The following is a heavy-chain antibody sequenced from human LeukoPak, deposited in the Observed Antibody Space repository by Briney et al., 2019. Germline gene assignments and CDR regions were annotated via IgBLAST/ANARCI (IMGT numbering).Heavy chain of an antibody. Sequence: SQTLSLTCTVSGGSISSGSYYWSWIRQPAGKGLEWIGRIYTSGSTNYNPSLKSRVTISVDTSKNQFSLKLSSVTAADTAVYYCASTLAYCGGDCYSPAPYWYFDLWGRGTLVTVSS. CDR3: ASTLAYCGGDCYSPAPYWYFDL. J-gene: IGHJ2*01. CDR2: IYTSGST. V-gene: IGHV4-61*02. D-gene: IGHD2-21*02. CDR1: GGSISSGSYY.